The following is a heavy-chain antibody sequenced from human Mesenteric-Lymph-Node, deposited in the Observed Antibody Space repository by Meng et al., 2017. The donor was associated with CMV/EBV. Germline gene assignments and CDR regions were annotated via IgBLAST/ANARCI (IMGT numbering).Heavy chain of an antibody. CDR2: IYHSGST. V-gene: IGHV4-4*02. CDR1: GGSISSNYW. D-gene: IGHD2-15*01. CDR3: AGIGGTTPLGY. J-gene: IGHJ4*02. Sequence: LTCAVSGGSISSNYWWSWGRQPPGKGLEWIGEIYHSGSTNYNPSLKSRVTISVDKSKNQFSLKLTSVTAADTAVYYCAGIGGTTPLGYWGQGTLVTVSS.